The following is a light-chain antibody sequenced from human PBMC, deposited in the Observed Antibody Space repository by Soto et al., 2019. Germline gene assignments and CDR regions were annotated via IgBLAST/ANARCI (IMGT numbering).Light chain of an antibody. J-gene: IGKJ4*01. CDR2: DAS. V-gene: IGKV1-33*01. CDR3: QHYDAHIRT. Sequence: DIQLTQSPSSLSASVGDRVSITCQASQDINRYLNWYQQKPGKAPKLLIYDASNLQTGVPSRFSASGSETSFTLIISGLQPADSATYYYQHYDAHIRTFGGGTNVE. CDR1: QDINRY.